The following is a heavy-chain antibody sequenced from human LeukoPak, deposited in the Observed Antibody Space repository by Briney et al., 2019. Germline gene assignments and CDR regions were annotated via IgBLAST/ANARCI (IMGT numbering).Heavy chain of an antibody. CDR2: ISSSSSTI. V-gene: IGHV3-48*04. J-gene: IGHJ4*02. Sequence: QPGGSLRVSCAASGFTFSSYSMNWVRQAPGKGLEWVSYISSSSSTICYADSVKGRFTISRDNAKNSLYLQMNSLRAEDTAVYYCAREPRGSAGTPFDYWGQGTLVTVSS. CDR3: AREPRGSAGTPFDY. D-gene: IGHD3-10*01. CDR1: GFTFSSYS.